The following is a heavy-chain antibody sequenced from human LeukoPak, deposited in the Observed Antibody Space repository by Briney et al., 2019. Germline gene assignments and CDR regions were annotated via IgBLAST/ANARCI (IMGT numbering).Heavy chain of an antibody. Sequence: SETLSLTCTVSGGSISSYYWSWIRQPPGKGLEWIGYIYYSGSTNYNPSLKSRVTISVDTSKNQFSQKLSSVTAADTAVYYCARDRIATRPIYYYYYGMDVWGQGTTVTVSS. J-gene: IGHJ6*02. CDR1: GGSISSYY. CDR3: ARDRIATRPIYYYYYGMDV. D-gene: IGHD2-21*01. CDR2: IYYSGST. V-gene: IGHV4-59*01.